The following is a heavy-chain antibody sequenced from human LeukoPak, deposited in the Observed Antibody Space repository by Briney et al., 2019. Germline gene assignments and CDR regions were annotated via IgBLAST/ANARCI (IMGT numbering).Heavy chain of an antibody. Sequence: GRSLRLSCAASGFTFSSYDMHWVRQAPGKGLEWVTVISYDGSNKYYADSVKGRFTISRDNSKNTLYLQMNSLRAEDTAVYYCARVSGYSYGLPHYYYYYGMDVWGQGTTVTVSS. V-gene: IGHV3-30*03. CDR3: ARVSGYSYGLPHYYYYYGMDV. CDR1: GFTFSSYD. CDR2: ISYDGSNK. J-gene: IGHJ6*02. D-gene: IGHD5-18*01.